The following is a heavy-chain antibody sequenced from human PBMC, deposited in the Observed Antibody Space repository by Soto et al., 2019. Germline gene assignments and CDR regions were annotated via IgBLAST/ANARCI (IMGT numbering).Heavy chain of an antibody. D-gene: IGHD3-16*01. CDR1: GFTVNNYV. Sequence: QVQLVESGGGVVQPGRSLRLSCAASGFTVNNYVMHWVRQAPGKGLEWVAILAHDGTTTYFGDSVRGRFTVSRDESANTLYLQMNSLRSEDTAVYYCASDWGSSGWFNGFEPWGQGILVIVSS. V-gene: IGHV3-30*03. CDR3: ASDWGSSGWFNGFEP. J-gene: IGHJ5*02. CDR2: LAHDGTTT.